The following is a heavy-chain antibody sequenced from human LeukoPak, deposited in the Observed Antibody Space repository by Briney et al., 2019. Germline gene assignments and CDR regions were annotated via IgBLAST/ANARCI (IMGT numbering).Heavy chain of an antibody. CDR2: ITSSSSTK. J-gene: IGHJ4*02. V-gene: IGHV3-48*01. CDR1: GFTFSSYN. CDR3: ARDLTDGWYYFGY. Sequence: GGSLRLSCAASGFTFSSYNMNWVRQAPGKGLEWVSFITSSSSTKHHADSVKGRFTVSRDNDKNLLYLQMNSLRAEDTAVYYCARDLTDGWYYFGYWGQGTLVTVSS. D-gene: IGHD5-24*01.